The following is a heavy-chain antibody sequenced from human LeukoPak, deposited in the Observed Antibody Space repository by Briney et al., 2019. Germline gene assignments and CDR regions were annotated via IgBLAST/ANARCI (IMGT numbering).Heavy chain of an antibody. CDR3: ARAPNYYDSSGYYDY. Sequence: SETLSLTCTVSGGSISSGDYYWSWIRQPPGKGLEWIGYIYYSGSTYYNPSLKSRVTISVDTSKNQFSLKLSSVTAADTAVHYCARAPNYYDSSGYYDYWGQGTLVTVSS. J-gene: IGHJ4*02. CDR1: GGSISSGDYY. D-gene: IGHD3-22*01. V-gene: IGHV4-30-4*01. CDR2: IYYSGST.